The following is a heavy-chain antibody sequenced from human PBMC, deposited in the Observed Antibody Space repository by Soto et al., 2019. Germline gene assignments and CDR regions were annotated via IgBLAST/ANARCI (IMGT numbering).Heavy chain of an antibody. V-gene: IGHV1-46*01. CDR2: INPSGGST. D-gene: IGHD6-13*01. CDR1: GYTFTSYY. J-gene: IGHJ4*02. CDR3: ARAVGYSIDY. Sequence: QVQLVQSGAEVKKPGASVKVSCKASGYTFTSYYMHSVRQAPGQGLEWMGIINPSGGSTSYAQKFQGRVTMTRDTSRRTGYMELSSLRSEDTAVYYCARAVGYSIDYWGQGTLVTVSS.